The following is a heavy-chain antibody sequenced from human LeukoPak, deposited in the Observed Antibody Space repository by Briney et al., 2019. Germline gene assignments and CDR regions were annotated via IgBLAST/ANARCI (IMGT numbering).Heavy chain of an antibody. J-gene: IGHJ3*02. CDR1: GGTFSSYA. V-gene: IGHV1-69*13. CDR2: IIPIFGTA. CDR3: ARDRRNGGNPNAFDI. D-gene: IGHD4-23*01. Sequence: SVKVSCKASGGTFSSYAISWVRQAPGQGLEWMGGIIPIFGTANYAQKFQGRVTITADESTSTAYMELSSLRSEDTAVYCCARDRRNGGNPNAFDIWGQGTMVTVSS.